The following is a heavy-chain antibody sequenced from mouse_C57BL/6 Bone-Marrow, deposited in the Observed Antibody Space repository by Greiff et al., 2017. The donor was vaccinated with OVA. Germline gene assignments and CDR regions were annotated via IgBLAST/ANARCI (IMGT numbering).Heavy chain of an antibody. J-gene: IGHJ4*01. D-gene: IGHD1-1*01. CDR3: ARPPCGSSYPYAMDY. CDR2: INPSTGGT. V-gene: IGHV1-42*01. Sequence: EVQLQQSGPELVKPGASVKISCKASGYSFTGYYMNWVKQSPEKSLEWIGEINPSTGGTTYNQKFKAKATLTVDKSSSTAYMQLKRLTSEDSAVYYCARPPCGSSYPYAMDYWGQGTSVTVSS. CDR1: GYSFTGYY.